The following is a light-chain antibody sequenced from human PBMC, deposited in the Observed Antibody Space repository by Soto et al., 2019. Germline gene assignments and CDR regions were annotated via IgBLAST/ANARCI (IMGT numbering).Light chain of an antibody. CDR2: SNN. Sequence: QSVLTQPPSASGTPGQRVTISCSGSSSNIGSNTVNWYHQLPGTPPKLLIYSNNQRPSGVPDRFSGSKSGTSASLAISGLQSEDEADYYCAAWDDSLNGRVFGTGTKLTVL. J-gene: IGLJ1*01. CDR1: SSNIGSNT. V-gene: IGLV1-44*01. CDR3: AAWDDSLNGRV.